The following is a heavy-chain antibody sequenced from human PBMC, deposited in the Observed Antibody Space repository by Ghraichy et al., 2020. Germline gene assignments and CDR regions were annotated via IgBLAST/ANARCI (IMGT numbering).Heavy chain of an antibody. CDR1: GFTFSSYA. CDR3: AKRIAAASHFDY. V-gene: IGHV3-23*01. D-gene: IGHD6-13*01. CDR2: ISDGGGRT. Sequence: GGSLRLSCAASGFTFSSYAMSWVRQAPRKGLEWVSTISDGGGRTYYADSVTGRFTISRDNSKNTLDLQMNSLRAEDTAVYYCAKRIAAASHFDYWGQGILVTVSS. J-gene: IGHJ4*02.